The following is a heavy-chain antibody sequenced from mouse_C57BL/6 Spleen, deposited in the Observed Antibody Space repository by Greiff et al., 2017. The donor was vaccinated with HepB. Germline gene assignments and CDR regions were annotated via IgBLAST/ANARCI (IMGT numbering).Heavy chain of an antibody. D-gene: IGHD4-1*01. J-gene: IGHJ2*01. V-gene: IGHV1-50*01. CDR1: GYTFTSYW. Sequence: QVQLQQPGAELVKPGASVKLSCKASGYTFTSYWMQWVKQRPGQGLEWIGEIDPSDSYTNYNQKFKGKATLTVDTSSSTAYMQLSSPTSEDSAVYYCARPTGTNDYFDHWGQGTTLTDSS. CDR3: ARPTGTNDYFDH. CDR2: IDPSDSYT.